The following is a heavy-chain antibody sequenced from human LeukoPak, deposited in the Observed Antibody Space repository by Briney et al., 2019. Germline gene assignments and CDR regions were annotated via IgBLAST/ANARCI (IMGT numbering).Heavy chain of an antibody. Sequence: SETLSPTCTVSGVSISSYSWSWIRQPAGKGLDWIGRIYTSGSTNYNPSLKSRVTMSVDTSKNQFSLKLSSVTAADTAVYYCARHGYYDSSGSLGADYWGQGTLVTVSS. V-gene: IGHV4-4*07. CDR2: IYTSGST. CDR3: ARHGYYDSSGSLGADY. D-gene: IGHD3-22*01. J-gene: IGHJ4*02. CDR1: GVSISSYS.